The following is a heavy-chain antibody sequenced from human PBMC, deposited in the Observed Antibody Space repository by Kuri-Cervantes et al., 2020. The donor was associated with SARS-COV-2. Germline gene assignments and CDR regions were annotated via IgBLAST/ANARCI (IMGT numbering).Heavy chain of an antibody. CDR2: ISAYNGNT. V-gene: IGHV1-18*01. J-gene: IGHJ6*02. CDR3: ARSIAAPYGDYYYYYGMDV. Sequence: ASVKVSCKASGYTFTSYGISRVRQAPGQGLEWMGWISAYNGNTNYAQKLQGRVTMTTDTSTSTAYMELRSLRSDDTAVYYCARSIAAPYGDYYYYYGMDVWGQGTTVTVSS. CDR1: GYTFTSYG. D-gene: IGHD6-6*01.